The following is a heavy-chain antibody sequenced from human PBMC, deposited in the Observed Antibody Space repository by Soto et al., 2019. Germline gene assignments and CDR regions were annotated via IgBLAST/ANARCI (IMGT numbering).Heavy chain of an antibody. J-gene: IGHJ6*02. V-gene: IGHV3-30-3*01. Sequence: QVQLVESGGGVVQPGRSLRLSCAASGFTFSSYAMHWVRQAPGKGLEWVAVISYDGSNKYYADSVKGRFTISRDNSKNSLYPKMNRLCSEDTAVYYCSTETYFDFWSCREYGMDVSGQGSTVCVSS. CDR3: STETYFDFWSCREYGMDV. CDR1: GFTFSSYA. CDR2: ISYDGSNK. D-gene: IGHD3-3*01.